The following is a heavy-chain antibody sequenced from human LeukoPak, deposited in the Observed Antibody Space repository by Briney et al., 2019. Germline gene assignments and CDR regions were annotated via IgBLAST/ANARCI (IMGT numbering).Heavy chain of an antibody. J-gene: IGHJ4*02. CDR2: INGGSGNT. V-gene: IGHV1-3*01. D-gene: IGHD2-2*01. CDR1: GYTSTGYA. CDR3: ARDWGYQLIAY. Sequence: ASVKVSCKASGYTSTGYALHWVRQAPGQRLEWMGWINGGSGNTKYSQNFQGRVTITRDTSASTAYLELSSLRSEDTAVYYCARDWGYQLIAYWGQGTLVTVSS.